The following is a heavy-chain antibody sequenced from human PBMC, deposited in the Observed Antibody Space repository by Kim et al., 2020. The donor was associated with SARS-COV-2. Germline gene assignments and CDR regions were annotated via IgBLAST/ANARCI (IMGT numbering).Heavy chain of an antibody. CDR1: GYSFTSYW. CDR3: ARLARNDDYYYYYGMDV. Sequence: GESLKISCKGSGYSFTSYWIGWVRQMPGKGLEWMGIIYPGYSDTRYSPSFQGQVTISADKSISTAYLQWSSLKASDTAMYYCARLARNDDYYYYYGMDVWGQGTTVTVSS. D-gene: IGHD3-16*01. J-gene: IGHJ6*02. V-gene: IGHV5-51*01. CDR2: IYPGYSDT.